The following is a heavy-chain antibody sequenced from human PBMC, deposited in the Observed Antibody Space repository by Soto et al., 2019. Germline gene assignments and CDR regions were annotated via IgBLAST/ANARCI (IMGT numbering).Heavy chain of an antibody. CDR1: GGSFSGYY. CDR2: INHSGST. D-gene: IGHD4-17*01. J-gene: IGHJ4*02. Sequence: SETLSLTCAVYGGSFSGYYWSWIRQPPGKGLEWIGEINHSGSTNYNPSLKSRVTISVDTSKNQFSLKLSSVTAADTAVYYCARGSAYGDYGIDYWGQGTLVTVSS. V-gene: IGHV4-34*01. CDR3: ARGSAYGDYGIDY.